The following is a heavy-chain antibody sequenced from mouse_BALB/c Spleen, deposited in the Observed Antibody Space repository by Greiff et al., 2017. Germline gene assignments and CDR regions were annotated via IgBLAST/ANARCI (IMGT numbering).Heavy chain of an antibody. Sequence: EVKLMESGPGLVKPSQSLSLTCTVTGYSITSDYAWNWIRQFPGNKLEWMGYISYSGSTSYNPSLKSRISITRDTSKNQFFLQLNSVTTEDTATYYCATYDGYRYFDYWGQGTTLTVSS. D-gene: IGHD2-3*01. CDR1: GYSITSDYA. CDR2: ISYSGST. V-gene: IGHV3-2*02. J-gene: IGHJ2*01. CDR3: ATYDGYRYFDY.